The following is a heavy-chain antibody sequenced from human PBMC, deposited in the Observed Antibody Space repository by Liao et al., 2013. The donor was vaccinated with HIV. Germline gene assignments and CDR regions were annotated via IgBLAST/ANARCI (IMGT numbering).Heavy chain of an antibody. Sequence: QVQLQESGPGLVKPSQTLSLTCTVSGGSISSGSYYWSWIRQPAGKGLEWIGRIYTSGSTNYNPSLKSRVTISVDTSKNQFSLKLSSVTAADTAVYYCARGEPYDFWSGYSNDYFDYWGQGTLVTVSS. CDR3: ARGEPYDFWSGYSNDYFDY. D-gene: IGHD3-3*01. J-gene: IGHJ4*02. V-gene: IGHV4-61*02. CDR1: GGSISSGSYY. CDR2: IYTSGST.